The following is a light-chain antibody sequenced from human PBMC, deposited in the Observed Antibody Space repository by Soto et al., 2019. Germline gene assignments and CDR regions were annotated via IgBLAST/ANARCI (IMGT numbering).Light chain of an antibody. CDR1: HIVSNN. V-gene: IGKV3-15*01. CDR3: QQYTNWPLT. CDR2: DAS. J-gene: IGKJ4*01. Sequence: EIVLTQSPATLSVSPGERATLSCRASHIVSNNLAWYQQKPGQAPRLLIYDASTRATGIPARFSGSGSWTEFTLTISSLQSEDFAVYYGQQYTNWPLTFGGGTKVEIK.